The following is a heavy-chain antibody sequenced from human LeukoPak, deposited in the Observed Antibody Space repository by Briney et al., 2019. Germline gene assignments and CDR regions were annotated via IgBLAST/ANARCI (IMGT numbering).Heavy chain of an antibody. CDR2: IYSGGSA. J-gene: IGHJ4*02. CDR3: TRERDHAGYSYFDY. CDR1: GFTVSSNY. D-gene: IGHD4-11*01. V-gene: IGHV3-53*01. Sequence: GGSLRLSCAASGFTVSSNYMSWVRQAPGKGLEWVSVIYSGGSAYYADSVKGRFTISRDNSKNTLYLQMNSLRAEDTAVYHCTRERDHAGYSYFDYWGQGTLVTVSS.